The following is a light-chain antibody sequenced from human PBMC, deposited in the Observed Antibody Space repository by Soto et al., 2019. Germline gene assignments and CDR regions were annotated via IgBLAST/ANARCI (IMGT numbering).Light chain of an antibody. V-gene: IGKV1-33*01. CDR2: DAS. Sequence: IQLTQSPSFLSASVGDRVTLTCRASQGIRSDLGRYPQKPGKAPKLLIYDASNLETGVPSRFSGSGSGTDFTFTISSLQPEDMATDYCQQYDNLQLTVGGGTKGDIK. CDR3: QQYDNLQLT. CDR1: QGIRSD. J-gene: IGKJ4*01.